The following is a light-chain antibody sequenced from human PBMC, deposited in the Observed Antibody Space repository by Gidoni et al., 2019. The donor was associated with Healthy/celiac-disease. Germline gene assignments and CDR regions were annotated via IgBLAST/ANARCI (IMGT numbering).Light chain of an antibody. Sequence: DIQLTQSPSFLSASVGDRVTITCRASQGISSYLAWYQQKPGKAPKLLIYAASPLKSGVPSRFSGSGSGTEFTLTISSLQPEDFATYYCQQLNSYPITFGQGTRLEIK. CDR3: QQLNSYPIT. J-gene: IGKJ5*01. CDR1: QGISSY. CDR2: AAS. V-gene: IGKV1-9*01.